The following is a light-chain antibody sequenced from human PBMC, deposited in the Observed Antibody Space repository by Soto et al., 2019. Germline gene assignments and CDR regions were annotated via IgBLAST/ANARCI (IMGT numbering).Light chain of an antibody. J-gene: IGKJ1*01. CDR1: QSVRSTY. Sequence: EIVLTQSPGTLSLSPGERATLSCRASQSVRSTYLAWYQQKPGQPPRLLMYGVSTRAAGIPDRFSGSGSGTDFTLTISRLEPEDFAVYYCQQYSSSPRTFGQGSKVEMK. CDR3: QQYSSSPRT. CDR2: GVS. V-gene: IGKV3-20*01.